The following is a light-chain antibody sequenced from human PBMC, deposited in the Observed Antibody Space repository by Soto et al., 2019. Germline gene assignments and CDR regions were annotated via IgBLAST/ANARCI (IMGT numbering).Light chain of an antibody. CDR3: QQSHSLPIT. Sequence: KTQSPYSLSTKTRHSVTIKGRASQSISNYLNWYQQNPGKAPKLLIYAASSLQGGVPSRFSGSGSGTDFALTISSLHPEDFATYYCQQSHSLPITLGQGARLEI. J-gene: IGKJ5*01. CDR2: AAS. V-gene: IGKV1-39*01. CDR1: QSISNY.